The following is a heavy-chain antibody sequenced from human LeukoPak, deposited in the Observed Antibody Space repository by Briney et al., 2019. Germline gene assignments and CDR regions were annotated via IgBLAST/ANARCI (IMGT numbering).Heavy chain of an antibody. CDR3: ARDLRPYDILTGYQAH. Sequence: AGGPLRLSCAASGFTFSSYGMHWVRQAPGKGLEWVAVIWYDGSNKYYADSVKGRFTISRDNSKNTLYLQMNSLRAEDTAVYYCARDLRPYDILTGYQAHWGQGTLVTVSS. D-gene: IGHD3-9*01. J-gene: IGHJ4*02. V-gene: IGHV3-33*01. CDR1: GFTFSSYG. CDR2: IWYDGSNK.